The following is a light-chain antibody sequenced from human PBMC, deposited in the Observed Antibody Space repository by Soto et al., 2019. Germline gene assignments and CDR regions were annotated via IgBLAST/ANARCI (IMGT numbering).Light chain of an antibody. Sequence: QSVLTQPPSVSAAPGQTVTISCSGSSSNIGNNYVSWYQQLPGTAPKLVIYDNNNRPSGIPDRFSGSKSGTSATLGITGLQTGDEADYYCGTWDSSLSAGVFGGGTQLTVL. V-gene: IGLV1-51*01. CDR2: DNN. CDR3: GTWDSSLSAGV. J-gene: IGLJ2*01. CDR1: SSNIGNNY.